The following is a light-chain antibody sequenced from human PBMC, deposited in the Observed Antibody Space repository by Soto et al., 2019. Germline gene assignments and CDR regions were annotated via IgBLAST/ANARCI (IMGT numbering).Light chain of an antibody. V-gene: IGLV2-23*02. CDR1: SSDVGSYNL. Sequence: QSVLTQHASVSGSPGQSITISCTGTSSDVGSYNLVSWYQQHPGKAPKLMIYEVSKRPSGVSNRFSGSKSGNTASLTISGLQAEDEADYYCCSDEGSSAFVYVFRPGTMVTVL. J-gene: IGLJ1*01. CDR3: CSDEGSSAFVYV. CDR2: EVS.